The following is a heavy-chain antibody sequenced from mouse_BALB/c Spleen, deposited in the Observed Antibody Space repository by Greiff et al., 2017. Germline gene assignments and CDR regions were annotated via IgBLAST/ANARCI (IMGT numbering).Heavy chain of an antibody. J-gene: IGHJ3*01. CDR2: ISSGGST. CDR3: ATLFYPWFAY. D-gene: IGHD1-1*02. CDR1: GFTFSSYA. V-gene: IGHV5-6-5*01. Sequence: EVQLVESGGGLVKPGGSLKLSCAASGFTFSSYAMSWVRQTPEKRLEWVASISSGGSTYYPDSVKGRFTISRDNARNILYLQMSSLRSEDTAMYYCATLFYPWFAYWGQGTLVTVSA.